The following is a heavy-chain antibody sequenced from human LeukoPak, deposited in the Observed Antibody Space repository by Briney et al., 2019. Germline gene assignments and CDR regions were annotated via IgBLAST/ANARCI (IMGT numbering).Heavy chain of an antibody. V-gene: IGHV3-30*04. CDR1: GFTFTDYS. D-gene: IGHD6-13*01. CDR2: ISYDGSKK. J-gene: IGHJ5*02. CDR3: ARESGIAAALDL. Sequence: GGSLRLSCGASGFTFTDYSIHWVRQAPGKGLEWMAVISYDGSKKYYADSVKGRFTISRDNAKNSLYLQMNSLRAEDTAVYYCARESGIAAALDLWGQGTLVTVSS.